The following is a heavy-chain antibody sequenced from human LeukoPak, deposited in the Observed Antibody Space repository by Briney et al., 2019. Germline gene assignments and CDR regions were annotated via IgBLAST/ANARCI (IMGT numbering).Heavy chain of an antibody. CDR2: ISAYNGNT. V-gene: IGHV1-18*01. J-gene: IGHJ4*02. D-gene: IGHD2-2*01. CDR3: ARDLRRYCSSTSCDFDY. CDR1: GYTFTSYG. Sequence: ASVKVSCTASGYTFTSYGISWVRQAPGQGLEWMGWISAYNGNTNYAQKLQGRVTMTTDTSTSTAYMELRSLRSDDTAVYYCARDLRRYCSSTSCDFDYWGQGTLVTVSS.